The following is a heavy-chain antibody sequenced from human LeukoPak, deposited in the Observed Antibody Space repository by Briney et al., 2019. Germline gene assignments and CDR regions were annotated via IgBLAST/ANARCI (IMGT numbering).Heavy chain of an antibody. Sequence: GASVTVSCKASGYTFTGYYMHWVRQAPGQGLEWMGWINPNNGGTNYAQKFQGRVTMTRDTSISTAYMELSRLRSDDTAVYYCARGQQWLAQDHWGQGTLVTVSS. V-gene: IGHV1-2*02. CDR1: GYTFTGYY. J-gene: IGHJ4*02. D-gene: IGHD6-19*01. CDR2: INPNNGGT. CDR3: ARGQQWLAQDH.